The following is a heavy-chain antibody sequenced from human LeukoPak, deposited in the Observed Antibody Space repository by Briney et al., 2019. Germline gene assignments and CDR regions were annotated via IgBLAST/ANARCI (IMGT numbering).Heavy chain of an antibody. CDR1: GYTFTSYG. CDR3: ARDGGDIVVVVASREPTTGNWFDP. V-gene: IGHV1-18*01. D-gene: IGHD2-15*01. J-gene: IGHJ5*02. CDR2: ISAYNGNT. Sequence: ASVKVSCKASGYTFTSYGISWVRQAPGQGLEWMGWISAYNGNTNYAQKLQGRVTMTTDTSTSTAYMELRSLRSDDTAVYYCARDGGDIVVVVASREPTTGNWFDPWGQGTLVTVSS.